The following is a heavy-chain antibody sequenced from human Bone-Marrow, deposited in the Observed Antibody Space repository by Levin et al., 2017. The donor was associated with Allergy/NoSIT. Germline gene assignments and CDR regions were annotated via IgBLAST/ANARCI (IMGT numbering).Heavy chain of an antibody. D-gene: IGHD3-22*01. J-gene: IGHJ3*02. V-gene: IGHV4-59*08. CDR3: ARHEDRSGHYEAALDI. CDR1: GGSIITYY. Sequence: PSETLSLTCTVSGGSIITYYWSWIRQAPGKGLNWIGYTYYSGHAMYNPALKSRVTISVDTSKNQVSLKLRSVTAADTGVYYCARHEDRSGHYEAALDIWGQGTMVTVSS. CDR2: TYYSGHA.